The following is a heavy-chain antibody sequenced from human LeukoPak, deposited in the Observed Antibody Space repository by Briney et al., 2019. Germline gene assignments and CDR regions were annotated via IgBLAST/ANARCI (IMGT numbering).Heavy chain of an antibody. J-gene: IGHJ6*03. CDR3: ARLRSYYYYMDV. CDR1: GYTFTSYG. Sequence: GASVKLSCKASGYTFTSYGITWVRQAPGQGLEWMGWISGYNGNTNYAQKFQGRVTLTIDIPTQTAYMELTSLRSDDTAVYFCARLRSYYYYMDVWGKGTTVTVSS. V-gene: IGHV1-18*01. CDR2: ISGYNGNT.